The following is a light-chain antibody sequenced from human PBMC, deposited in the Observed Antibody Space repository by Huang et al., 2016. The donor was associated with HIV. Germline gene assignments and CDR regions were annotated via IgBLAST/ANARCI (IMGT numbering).Light chain of an antibody. CDR1: QILRHSF. J-gene: IGKJ2*01. Sequence: EVLLTQSPGTLSSSPGERVTVSCRASQILRHSFVAWYQQRPGQAPRLLIYAASTRASGIPDRFSGSGSGTDFTLTINRLEPSDFALYYCHQYGTSPYTFGQGTNLDVK. V-gene: IGKV3-20*01. CDR2: AAS. CDR3: HQYGTSPYT.